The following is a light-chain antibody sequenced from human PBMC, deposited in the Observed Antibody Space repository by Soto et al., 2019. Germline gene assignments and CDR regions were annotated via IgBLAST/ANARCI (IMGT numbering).Light chain of an antibody. V-gene: IGKV3-20*01. Sequence: EIVLTQSPGTLSLSPGERATLSCRASQSFSSTYLAWYRQRPGQAPRLLIYGAPSRATGIPDRFSGSGSGTDFTLTISRLEPEDFAVYYCQHYDSSPLTFGQGTKVEI. CDR2: GAP. CDR3: QHYDSSPLT. J-gene: IGKJ1*01. CDR1: QSFSSTY.